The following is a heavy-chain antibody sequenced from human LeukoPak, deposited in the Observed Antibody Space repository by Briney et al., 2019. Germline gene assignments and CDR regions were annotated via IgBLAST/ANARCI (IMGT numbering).Heavy chain of an antibody. Sequence: GGSLRLSCAASGFTFSSYGMHWVRQAPGKGLEWVAVIWYDGSNKYYADSVKGRFTISRDNSKNTLYLQMNSLRAEDTAVYYCARDEIAAAGILYYYYGMDVWGQGTTVTVSS. CDR1: GFTFSSYG. CDR3: ARDEIAAAGILYYYYGMDV. J-gene: IGHJ6*02. D-gene: IGHD6-13*01. CDR2: IWYDGSNK. V-gene: IGHV3-33*01.